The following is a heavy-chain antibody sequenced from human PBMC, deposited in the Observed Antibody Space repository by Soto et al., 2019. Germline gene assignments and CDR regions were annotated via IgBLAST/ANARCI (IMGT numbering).Heavy chain of an antibody. CDR2: IHHSGSI. D-gene: IGHD1-1*01. CDR3: SRGGDAYKAGKY. CDR1: DASTSGYY. J-gene: IGHJ4*02. Sequence: SETLSLTCTVSDASTSGYYWGWIRQPPGKGLEWIGEIHHSGSINYNSSLKSRVTISADTSKNQFFLKLSSVTAADTAVYYCSRGGDAYKAGKYWGQGTLVTVSS. V-gene: IGHV4-34*01.